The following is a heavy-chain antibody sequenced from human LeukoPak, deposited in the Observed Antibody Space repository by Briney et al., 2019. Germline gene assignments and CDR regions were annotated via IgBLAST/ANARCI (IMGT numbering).Heavy chain of an antibody. CDR1: GGSTSSYY. J-gene: IGHJ3*01. D-gene: IGHD5-18*01. V-gene: IGHV4-59*01. CDR3: ARMGRGYTFGYDAFDF. CDR2: IYYSGST. Sequence: SETLSLTCTVSGGSTSSYYWSWIRQPPGKGLEWIGYIYYSGSTNYNPSLKSRVTISVDTSKNQFSLKSRSVTAADTAVYYCARMGRGYTFGYDAFDFWGQGTMVTVSS.